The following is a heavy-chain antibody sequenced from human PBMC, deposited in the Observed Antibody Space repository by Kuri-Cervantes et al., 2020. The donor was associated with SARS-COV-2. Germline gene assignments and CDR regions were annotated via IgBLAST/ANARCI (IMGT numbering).Heavy chain of an antibody. CDR1: GFTFSNYW. D-gene: IGHD1-26*01. V-gene: IGHV3-74*01. J-gene: IGHJ4*02. CDR2: TNTDGSST. Sequence: AGSLRLSCAASGFTFSNYWMHWVRQAPGKGLVWVSRTNTDGSSTSYADSVKGRFTISRDNAKNTLYLQMNSLRAEDTAVYYCARAFLRGGSDYWGQGTLVTVSS. CDR3: ARAFLRGGSDY.